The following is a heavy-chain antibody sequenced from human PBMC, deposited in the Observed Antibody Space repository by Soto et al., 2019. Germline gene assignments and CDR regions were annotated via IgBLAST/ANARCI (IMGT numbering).Heavy chain of an antibody. Sequence: GGSLRLSCAASGFTFSSYSMNWVRQAPGKGLEWVSYISSSSSTIYYADSVKGRFTISRDNAKNSLYLQMNSLRAEDTAVYYCARDCSSGGSCKDVDDAFDIWGQGTMVTVSS. J-gene: IGHJ3*02. V-gene: IGHV3-48*01. CDR1: GFTFSSYS. D-gene: IGHD2-15*01. CDR2: ISSSSSTI. CDR3: ARDCSSGGSCKDVDDAFDI.